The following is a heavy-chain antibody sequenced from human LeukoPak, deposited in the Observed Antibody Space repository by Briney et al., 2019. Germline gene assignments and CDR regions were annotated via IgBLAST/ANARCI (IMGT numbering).Heavy chain of an antibody. CDR2: INSDGSST. D-gene: IGHD4-17*01. J-gene: IGHJ3*02. CDR1: GFTFSSYW. CDR3: ATSTVPTPDAFDI. Sequence: GGPLRLSCAASGFTFSSYWMHWVRQAPGKGLVWVSRINSDGSSTNYADSVKGRFTISRDNAKNTLYLQMNSLRAEGTAVYYCATSTVPTPDAFDIWGQGTMVTVSS. V-gene: IGHV3-74*01.